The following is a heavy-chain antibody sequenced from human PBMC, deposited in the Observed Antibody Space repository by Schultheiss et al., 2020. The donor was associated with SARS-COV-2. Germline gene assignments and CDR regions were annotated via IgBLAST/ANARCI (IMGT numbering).Heavy chain of an antibody. J-gene: IGHJ5*02. CDR1: GFTFSSYA. CDR2: ISYDGSNK. D-gene: IGHD3-10*01. V-gene: IGHV3-30*04. Sequence: GGSLRLSCAASGFTFSSYAMHWVRQAPGKGLEWVAVISYDGSNKYYADSVKGRFTISRDNSKNTLYLQMNSLRAEDTAVYYCAREPRGHNWFDPWGQGTLVTVSS. CDR3: AREPRGHNWFDP.